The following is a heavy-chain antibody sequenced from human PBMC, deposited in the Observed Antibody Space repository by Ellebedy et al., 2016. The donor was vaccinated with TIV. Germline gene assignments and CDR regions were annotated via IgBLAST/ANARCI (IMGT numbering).Heavy chain of an antibody. CDR3: ARDGCGTTCYYMDV. V-gene: IGHV3-33*01. CDR2: IWYDGSKK. CDR1: GSGFTFSSYG. J-gene: IGHJ6*03. D-gene: IGHD2-2*01. Sequence: GGSLRLXXVASGSGFTFSSYGMHWVRQAPGKGLEWVAVIWYDGSKKYYADSVKGRFTISRDNSKNMLYLQMNSLSAEDRAAYYCARDGCGTTCYYMDVWGTGTTVTVSS.